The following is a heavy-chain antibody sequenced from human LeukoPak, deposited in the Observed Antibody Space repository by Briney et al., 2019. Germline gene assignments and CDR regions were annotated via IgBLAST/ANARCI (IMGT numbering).Heavy chain of an antibody. Sequence: SETLSLTCTVPGGSMTHYYWSWIRQPPGKGLEWIGYMYSSGSTNYNPSLESRVTLSLDTSKNQFSLKLRSVTAADTAIYYCASTYRASYYGKSYSWFDPWGQGPLVTVSS. J-gene: IGHJ5*02. V-gene: IGHV4-59*01. D-gene: IGHD3-10*01. CDR1: GGSMTHYY. CDR3: ASTYRASYYGKSYSWFDP. CDR2: MYSSGST.